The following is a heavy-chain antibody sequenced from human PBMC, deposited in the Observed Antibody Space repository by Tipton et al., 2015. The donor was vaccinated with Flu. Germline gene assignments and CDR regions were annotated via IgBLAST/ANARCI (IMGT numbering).Heavy chain of an antibody. CDR2: ISYDGSNK. CDR3: ARDGEGDAFDI. D-gene: IGHD7-27*01. V-gene: IGHV3-30*04. Sequence: SLRLSCAASGFTFSSYAMHWVRQAPGKGLEWVAGISYDGSNKYYADSVKGRFTISRDNSKNTLYLQMNSLRAEDTAVYYCARDGEGDAFDIWGQGTMVTVSS. CDR1: GFTFSSYA. J-gene: IGHJ3*02.